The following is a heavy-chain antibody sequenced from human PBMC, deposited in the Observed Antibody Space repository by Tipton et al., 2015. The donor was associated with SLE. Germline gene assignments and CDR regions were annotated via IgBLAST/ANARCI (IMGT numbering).Heavy chain of an antibody. J-gene: IGHJ4*02. CDR2: INHSGNT. CDR3: ARAELYGDFDY. Sequence: TLSLTCAVYGGSFSGYYWSWIRQPPGKGLEWIGEINHSGNTNYSPSLKSRVTISVDTSKNQFSLKLSSVTAADTAVYYCARAELYGDFDYWGQGTLVTVSS. D-gene: IGHD4-17*01. CDR1: GGSFSGYY. V-gene: IGHV4-34*01.